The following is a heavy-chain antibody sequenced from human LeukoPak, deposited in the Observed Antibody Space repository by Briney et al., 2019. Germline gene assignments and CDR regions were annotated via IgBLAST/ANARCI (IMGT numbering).Heavy chain of an antibody. CDR1: GFTFSSYA. D-gene: IGHD3-10*01. J-gene: IGHJ4*02. Sequence: GGSLRLSCAASGFTFSSYAMSWVRQAPGKGLEWVSAISGSGGSTYYAGSVKGRFTISRDNAKNSLYLQMNSLRAEDTAVYYCARDIARTGRDYWGQGTLVTVSS. V-gene: IGHV3-23*01. CDR3: ARDIARTGRDY. CDR2: ISGSGGST.